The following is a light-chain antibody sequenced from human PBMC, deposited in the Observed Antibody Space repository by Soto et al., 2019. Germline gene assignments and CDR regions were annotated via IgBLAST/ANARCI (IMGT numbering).Light chain of an antibody. V-gene: IGKV3-15*01. Sequence: DIGFTQSPGTLSLPQGERATLSCRASQRVYSNLAWYQQRPGQAPRLLIYGASTRATGVPARFSGRGSGTEFTLTISSLQSEDFAVYYCQQYTNWPPNTFGQGTRLEIK. CDR3: QQYTNWPPNT. CDR2: GAS. CDR1: QRVYSN. J-gene: IGKJ5*01.